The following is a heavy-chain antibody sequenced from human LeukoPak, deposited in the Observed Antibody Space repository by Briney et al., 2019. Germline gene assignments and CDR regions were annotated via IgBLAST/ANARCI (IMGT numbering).Heavy chain of an antibody. CDR1: GYTFTSYY. J-gene: IGHJ4*02. D-gene: IGHD2/OR15-2a*01. V-gene: IGHV1-46*04. CDR3: ASSIWKLVSYFDY. Sequence: VASVTVSCKASGYTFTSYYMHWVRQAPGQGLEWMGIINPSGGSTSYAQKLQGRVTMTRDTSTSTVYMELSSLRSEDTAVYYCASSIWKLVSYFDYWGQGTLVTVSS. CDR2: INPSGGST.